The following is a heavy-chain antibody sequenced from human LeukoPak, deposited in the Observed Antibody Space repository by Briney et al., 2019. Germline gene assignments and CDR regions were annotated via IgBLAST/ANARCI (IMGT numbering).Heavy chain of an antibody. V-gene: IGHV1-46*01. Sequence: ASVKVSCKASGYTFTSYYMHWVRQAPGQGLEWMGLINPTGGSTGYAQKFQGRVTMTRDMSTSTDYMELSSLRAEDTAVYYCARRRLDSGSYYGYYYYYMDVWGKGTTVTVSS. J-gene: IGHJ6*03. CDR2: INPTGGST. CDR1: GYTFTSYY. D-gene: IGHD1-26*01. CDR3: ARRRLDSGSYYGYYYYYMDV.